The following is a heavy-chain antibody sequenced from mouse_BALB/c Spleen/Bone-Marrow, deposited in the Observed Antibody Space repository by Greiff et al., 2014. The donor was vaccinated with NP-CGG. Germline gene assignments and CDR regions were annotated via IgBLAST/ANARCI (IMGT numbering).Heavy chain of an antibody. J-gene: IGHJ3*01. CDR3: AIYYYGSSGFAY. D-gene: IGHD1-1*01. CDR2: IDPANGNT. Sequence: VQLQQSGAELVKPGASVKVSCTASGFNIKDTYMHWVKQRPEQGLEWIGRIDPANGNTKYDPKFQGKATITADTSSNTAYLQLSSLTSEDTAVYYCAIYYYGSSGFAYWGQGTLVTVSA. V-gene: IGHV14-3*02. CDR1: GFNIKDTY.